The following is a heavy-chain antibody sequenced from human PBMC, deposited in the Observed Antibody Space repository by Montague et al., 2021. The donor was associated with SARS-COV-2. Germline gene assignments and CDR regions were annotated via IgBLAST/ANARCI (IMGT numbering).Heavy chain of an antibody. CDR3: AKDFDYYDSSGYFDY. D-gene: IGHD3-22*01. CDR1: GFTFGDHA. Sequence: SLRLSCPASGFTFGDHAMHWVRQAPGKGPEWISGITWDIGTLGYADSVKGRFTISRDNAKNSLYLQMNSLRVEDTALYYCAKDFDYYDSSGYFDYWGQGTLVTVSS. V-gene: IGHV3-9*01. CDR2: ITWDIGTL. J-gene: IGHJ4*02.